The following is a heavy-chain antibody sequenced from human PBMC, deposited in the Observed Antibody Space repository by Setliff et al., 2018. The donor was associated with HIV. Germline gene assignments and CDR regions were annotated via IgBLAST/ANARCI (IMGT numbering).Heavy chain of an antibody. J-gene: IGHJ6*03. CDR2: LFYSGNT. CDR3: ARCIPDYYNYYMDV. CDR1: GGSIGSDSYY. Sequence: PSETLSLTCIVSGGSIGSDSYYWGWIRQPPGKGLEWIGSLFYSGNTQYNPSLRSRVTISVDTSKNQFSLKLSSVTAADTAVYYCARCIPDYYNYYMDVWGKGTTVTVSS. V-gene: IGHV4-39*07. D-gene: IGHD2-21*01.